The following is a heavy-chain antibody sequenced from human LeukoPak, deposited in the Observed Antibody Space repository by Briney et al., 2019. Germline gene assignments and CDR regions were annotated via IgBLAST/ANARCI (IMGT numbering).Heavy chain of an antibody. CDR3: ASDRVLGSGSLDN. J-gene: IGHJ4*02. CDR1: GFRFSDFW. D-gene: IGHD3-10*01. Sequence: PGGSLRLSCTAYGFRFSDFWMHWVRQAPGKGLVWVSRIRGDWHDTTYADSVKGRFTISRDNAQNTLYLQMNSLRVEDTAVYYCASDRVLGSGSLDNWGQGTLVTVSS. V-gene: IGHV3-74*01. CDR2: IRGDWHDT.